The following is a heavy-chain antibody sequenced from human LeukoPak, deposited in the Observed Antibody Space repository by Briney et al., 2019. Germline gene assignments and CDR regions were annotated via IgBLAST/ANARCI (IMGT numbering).Heavy chain of an antibody. Sequence: GGSLRLSCAASGFTFSSYWMNWARQAPGKGLEWVASINHNGNVNYYVDSVKGRFTISRDNAKNSLYLQMSNLRAEDTAVYYCARVIVVVVAAEYYFDYWGQGTLVTVSS. J-gene: IGHJ4*02. CDR3: ARVIVVVVAAEYYFDY. CDR1: GFTFSSYW. CDR2: INHNGNVN. V-gene: IGHV3-7*03. D-gene: IGHD2-15*01.